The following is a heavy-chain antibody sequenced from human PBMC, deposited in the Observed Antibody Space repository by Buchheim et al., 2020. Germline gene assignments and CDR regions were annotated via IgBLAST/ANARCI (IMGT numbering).Heavy chain of an antibody. V-gene: IGHV4-34*01. CDR2: INHSGST. CDR1: GGSFSGYY. Sequence: QVQLQQWGAGLLKPSETLSLTCAVYGGSFSGYYWSWIRQPPGKGLEWIGEINHSGSTNYNPSLKRRVTITVDTSKNKFSLKLSSVTAADTAVYYCARGDSELPFDYWGQGTL. D-gene: IGHD1-26*01. CDR3: ARGDSELPFDY. J-gene: IGHJ4*02.